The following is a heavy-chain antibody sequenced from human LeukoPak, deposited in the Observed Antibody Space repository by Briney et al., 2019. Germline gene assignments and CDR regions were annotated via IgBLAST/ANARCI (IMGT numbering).Heavy chain of an antibody. D-gene: IGHD3-22*01. J-gene: IGHJ5*02. Sequence: SVKVSCKASGGTFSSCAISWVRQAPGQGLERMGRIIPILGIANYAQKFQGRVTITADESTSTAYMELSSLRSEDTAVYYCARAKYITMIQGDWFDPWGQGTLVTVSS. CDR3: ARAKYITMIQGDWFDP. CDR1: GGTFSSCA. CDR2: IIPILGIA. V-gene: IGHV1-69*04.